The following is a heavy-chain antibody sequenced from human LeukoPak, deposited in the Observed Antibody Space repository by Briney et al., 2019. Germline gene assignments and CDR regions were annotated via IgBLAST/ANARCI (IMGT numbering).Heavy chain of an antibody. D-gene: IGHD3-22*01. CDR3: ARDNYDNSGYYFDY. Sequence: SETLSLTCTVSGGSISSSSYYWGWIRQPPGKGLEWIGSIYYSGSTYYTPSLKSRVTISVDTSKNQFSLKLSSVTAADTAVYYCARDNYDNSGYYFDYWGQGTLVTVSS. V-gene: IGHV4-39*07. CDR2: IYYSGST. J-gene: IGHJ4*02. CDR1: GGSISSSSYY.